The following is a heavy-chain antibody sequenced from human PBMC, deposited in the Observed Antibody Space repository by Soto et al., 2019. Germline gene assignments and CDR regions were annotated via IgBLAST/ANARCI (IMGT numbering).Heavy chain of an antibody. V-gene: IGHV1-69*13. Sequence: SVKVSCKASGGTFSSYAISWVRQAPGQGLEWMGGIIPIFGTANYAQKFQGRVTITADESTSTAYMELSSLRSEDTAVYYCAGHSTTTVSIYYYYGMDVWGQGTTVTVSS. J-gene: IGHJ6*02. CDR1: GGTFSSYA. CDR3: AGHSTTTVSIYYYYGMDV. CDR2: IIPIFGTA. D-gene: IGHD4-4*01.